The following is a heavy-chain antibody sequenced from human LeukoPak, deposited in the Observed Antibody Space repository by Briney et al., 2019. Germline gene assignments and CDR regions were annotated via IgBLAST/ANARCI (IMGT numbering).Heavy chain of an antibody. J-gene: IGHJ4*02. CDR2: ISYDGSNK. D-gene: IGHD1-26*01. V-gene: IGHV3-30*04. Sequence: GGSLRLSCAASEFTFSSYAMHWVRQAPGKGLEWVAVISYDGSNKYYADSVKGRFTISRDNAKNSLYLQMNSLRVEDTAVYYCAREFSGTYYVDLDYWGQGTLVTVSS. CDR1: EFTFSSYA. CDR3: AREFSGTYYVDLDY.